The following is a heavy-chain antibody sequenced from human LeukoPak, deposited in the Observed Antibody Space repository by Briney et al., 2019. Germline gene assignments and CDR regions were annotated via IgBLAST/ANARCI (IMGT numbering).Heavy chain of an antibody. V-gene: IGHV4-59*01. D-gene: IGHD3-22*01. CDR3: ARLTYYYDSSGYYLFDY. J-gene: IGHJ4*02. Sequence: SETLSLTCTVSGGSISSYYWSWIRQPPGKGLEWIGYIYYSGSTNYNPSLKSRVTISVDTSKNQFSLKLSSVTAADTAVYYCARLTYYYDSSGYYLFDYWGQGTLVTVSS. CDR1: GGSISSYY. CDR2: IYYSGST.